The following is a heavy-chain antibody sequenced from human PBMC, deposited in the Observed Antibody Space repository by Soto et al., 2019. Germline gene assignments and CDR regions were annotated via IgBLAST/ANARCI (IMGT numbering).Heavy chain of an antibody. CDR1: GYTFTNYA. V-gene: IGHV1-3*01. J-gene: IGHJ6*02. CDR3: ARAYYYGSGTPGGLDV. CDR2: INAGNGNT. D-gene: IGHD3-10*01. Sequence: QVQLVQSGAEVKKPGASVKVSCKASGYTFTNYAMHWVRQAPGQRLEWMGWINAGNGNTKSSQKFPGRVTITRDTSASTASMELSSLRSEDTAVYYCARAYYYGSGTPGGLDVWGQGTTVTVSS.